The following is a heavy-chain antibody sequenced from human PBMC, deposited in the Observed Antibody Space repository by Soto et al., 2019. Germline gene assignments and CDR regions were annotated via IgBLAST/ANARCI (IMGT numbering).Heavy chain of an antibody. Sequence: QVRLQESGPGLVRPSETLSLTCTVPGGSVSYFYWAWMRQPPGKGLEWIGYIYFTGATDYNPSLGSRVTISVDTSKNQFSLRLSSVTAADTALYFCARWNEGMDVWGQGTTVTVSS. J-gene: IGHJ6*02. V-gene: IGHV4-59*08. CDR3: ARWNEGMDV. D-gene: IGHD1-1*01. CDR2: IYFTGAT. CDR1: GGSVSYFY.